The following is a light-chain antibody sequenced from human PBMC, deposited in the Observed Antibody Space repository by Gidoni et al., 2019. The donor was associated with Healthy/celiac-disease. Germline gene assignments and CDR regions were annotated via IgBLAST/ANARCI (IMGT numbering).Light chain of an antibody. V-gene: IGLV1-40*01. J-gene: IGLJ2*01. CDR2: GNS. CDR1: SSNIGAGYD. Sequence: SVLTQPPSVSGAPGPRVTISCTGSSSNIGAGYDVHWYQQLPGTAPKLLIYGNSNRPSGVPDRFSGSKSGTSASLAISGLQAEDEADYYCQSYDSSLSDVVFGGGTKLTVL. CDR3: QSYDSSLSDVV.